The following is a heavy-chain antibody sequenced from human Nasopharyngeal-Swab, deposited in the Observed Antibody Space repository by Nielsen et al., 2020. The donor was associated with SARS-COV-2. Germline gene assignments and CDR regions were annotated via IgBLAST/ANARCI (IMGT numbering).Heavy chain of an antibody. Sequence: SVRVSCKASGYTFSNYYIHWVRQAPGQGLEWMGMINPGSGGTTYAQKFQGRVTMTRDTSTSTVFMDLSSLRSEDTAVYYCARRGRCSGSSCDMDVWGQGTTVTVSS. J-gene: IGHJ6*02. V-gene: IGHV1-46*01. D-gene: IGHD2-2*01. CDR2: INPGSGGT. CDR1: GYTFSNYY. CDR3: ARRGRCSGSSCDMDV.